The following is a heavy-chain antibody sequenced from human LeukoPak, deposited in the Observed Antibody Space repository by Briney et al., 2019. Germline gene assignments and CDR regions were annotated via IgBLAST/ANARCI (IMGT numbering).Heavy chain of an antibody. CDR2: IYYSGST. D-gene: IGHD3-22*01. J-gene: IGHJ4*02. V-gene: IGHV4-59*01. Sequence: PSETLSLTCTVSGGSMSKSYWNWIRQPPGKGLEWIGYIYYSGSTNYNPSLKSRVTISVDTSKNQFSLKLSSVTAADTAVYYCARGVYDSSGRFDYWGQGTLVTVSS. CDR1: GGSMSKSY. CDR3: ARGVYDSSGRFDY.